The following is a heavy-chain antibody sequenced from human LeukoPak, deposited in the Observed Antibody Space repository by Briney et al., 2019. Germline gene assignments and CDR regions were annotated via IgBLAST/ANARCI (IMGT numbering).Heavy chain of an antibody. D-gene: IGHD2-2*01. CDR2: IYHSGST. Sequence: SETLSLTCTVSGGSISSSSYYWGWIRQPPGKGLEWIGSIYHSGSTYYNPSLKSRVTISVDTSKNQFSLKLSSVTAADTAVYYCARHALGYCSSTSCSFFDYWGQGTLVTVSS. CDR1: GGSISSSSYY. CDR3: ARHALGYCSSTSCSFFDY. J-gene: IGHJ4*02. V-gene: IGHV4-39*01.